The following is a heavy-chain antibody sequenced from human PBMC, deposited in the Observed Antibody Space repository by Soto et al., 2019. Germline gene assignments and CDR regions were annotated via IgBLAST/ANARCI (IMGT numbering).Heavy chain of an antibody. V-gene: IGHV4-39*01. Sequence: LSETLSLTCTVSGGSISSSSYYWGWIRQPPGKGLEWIGSIYYSGSTYYNPSLKSRVTISVDTSKNQFSLKLSSVTAADTAVYYCARHEQHRLTTVTTKNWFDPWGQGTLVNVSS. CDR1: GGSISSSSYY. J-gene: IGHJ5*02. D-gene: IGHD4-4*01. CDR2: IYYSGST. CDR3: ARHEQHRLTTVTTKNWFDP.